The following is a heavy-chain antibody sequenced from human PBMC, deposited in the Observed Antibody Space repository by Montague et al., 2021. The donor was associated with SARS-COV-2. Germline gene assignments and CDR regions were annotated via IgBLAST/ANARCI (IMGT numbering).Heavy chain of an antibody. V-gene: IGHV4-34*01. CDR3: ARGAAYYFSSDFLTYKCFGP. J-gene: IGHJ5*02. D-gene: IGHD3-3*01. Sequence: SETLSLTCAVYGGSFSDYYWSWIRQRPGKGLEWIGEINHSGRTNHNPSLRSRVPLSVDTSKNQFSLTLRFLTVADTAVYFCARGAAYYFSSDFLTYKCFGPWGQGTPVTVSS. CDR2: INHSGRT. CDR1: GGSFSDYY.